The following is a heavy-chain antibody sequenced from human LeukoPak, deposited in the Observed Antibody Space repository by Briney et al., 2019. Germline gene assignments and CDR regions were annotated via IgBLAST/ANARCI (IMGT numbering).Heavy chain of an antibody. V-gene: IGHV4-34*01. D-gene: IGHD6-13*01. CDR2: INHSGST. CDR1: GGSLSGYY. J-gene: IGHJ4*02. Sequence: SETLSLTCAVYGGSLSGYYWSWIRQPPGKGLEWIGEINHSGSTNYNPSLKSRVTISVDTSKNQFSLKLSSVTAADTAVYCCARARAAANYWGQGTLVTVSS. CDR3: ARARAAANY.